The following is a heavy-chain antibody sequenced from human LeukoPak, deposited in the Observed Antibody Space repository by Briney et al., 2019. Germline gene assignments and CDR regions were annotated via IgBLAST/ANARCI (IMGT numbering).Heavy chain of an antibody. CDR1: GYTLTELS. CDR3: ATDRPSGSYSERNWFDP. CDR2: FDPEDGET. V-gene: IGHV1-24*01. Sequence: ASVKVSCKVSGYTLTELSMHWVRQAPGKGLEWMGGFDPEDGETIYAQKFQGRVTMTEDTSTDTAYMELSSLRSEDTVVYYCATDRPSGSYSERNWFDPWGQGTLVTVSS. J-gene: IGHJ5*02. D-gene: IGHD1-26*01.